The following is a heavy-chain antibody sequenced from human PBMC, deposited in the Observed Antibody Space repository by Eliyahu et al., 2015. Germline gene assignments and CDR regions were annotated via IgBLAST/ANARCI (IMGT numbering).Heavy chain of an antibody. Sequence: EVQLVESGGGLVQPGGSLRLSCAXSXFTXXXYWXHXVRQAPGKGXVWVSRINSDGSSTSYADSVKGRFTISRDNAKNTLYLQMNSLRAEDTAVYYCAREVRYSYGLYDAFDIWGQGTMVTVSS. V-gene: IGHV3-74*01. D-gene: IGHD5-18*01. CDR3: AREVRYSYGLYDAFDI. CDR2: INSDGSST. CDR1: XFTXXXYW. J-gene: IGHJ3*02.